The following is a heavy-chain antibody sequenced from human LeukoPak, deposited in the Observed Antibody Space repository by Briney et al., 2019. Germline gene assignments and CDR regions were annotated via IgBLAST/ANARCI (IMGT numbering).Heavy chain of an antibody. CDR1: GFTFSXXX. CDR2: ISSSSSTI. V-gene: IGHV3-48*01. J-gene: IGHJ4*02. Sequence: GGSLRLSCXASGFTFSXXXXXXXRQAPGXXXXXVSYISSSSSTIYYXDSVKGXXTISRDNSKNTLFLQMNSLRADDTAVYYCASSGWYGKFDYWGQGILVTVSS. D-gene: IGHD6-19*01. CDR3: ASSGWYGKFDY.